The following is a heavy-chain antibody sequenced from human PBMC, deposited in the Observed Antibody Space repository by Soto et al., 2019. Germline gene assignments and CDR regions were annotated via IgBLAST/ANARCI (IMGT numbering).Heavy chain of an antibody. CDR3: ARESGREQLVPVYYYGMDV. V-gene: IGHV4-39*02. J-gene: IGHJ6*02. Sequence: SETLSLTCTVSGGSISSSSYYWGWIRQPPGKGLEWIGSIYYSGSTYYNPSLKSRVTISVDTSKNQFSLKLSSVTAADTAVYFCARESGREQLVPVYYYGMDVWGQGTTVTVSS. D-gene: IGHD6-6*01. CDR2: IYYSGST. CDR1: GGSISSSSYY.